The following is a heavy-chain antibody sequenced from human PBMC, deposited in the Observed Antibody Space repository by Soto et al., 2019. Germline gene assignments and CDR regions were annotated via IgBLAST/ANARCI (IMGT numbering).Heavy chain of an antibody. V-gene: IGHV1-18*01. CDR1: GYIFTSYG. CDR3: ARAWYYYDSSGYYYVQYYFDY. CDR2: ISAYNGNT. J-gene: IGHJ4*02. Sequence: GASVKVSCKASGYIFTSYGISWVRQAPGQGLEWMGWISAYNGNTNYAQKLQGRVTMTTDTSTSTAYMELRSLRSDDTAVYYCARAWYYYDSSGYYYVQYYFDYWGQGTLVTVSS. D-gene: IGHD3-22*01.